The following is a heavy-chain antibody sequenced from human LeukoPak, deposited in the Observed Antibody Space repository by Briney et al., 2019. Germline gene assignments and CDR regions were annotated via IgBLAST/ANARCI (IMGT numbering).Heavy chain of an antibody. Sequence: GASVKVSCKASGGTFSSYAISWVRQAPGQGLEWMGGITPTFGTANYAQKFQGRVTITTDESTSTAYMELSSLRSEDTAVYYCARGSGQLPEGLWGQGTLLTVSS. CDR3: ARGSGQLPEGL. CDR2: ITPTFGTA. V-gene: IGHV1-69*05. CDR1: GGTFSSYA. D-gene: IGHD3-10*01. J-gene: IGHJ4*02.